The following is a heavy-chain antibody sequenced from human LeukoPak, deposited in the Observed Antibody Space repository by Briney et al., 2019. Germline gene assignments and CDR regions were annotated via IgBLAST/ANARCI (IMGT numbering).Heavy chain of an antibody. CDR1: GFTFSSYG. J-gene: IGHJ4*02. Sequence: GGSLRLSCAASGFTFSSYGMHWVRRAPGKGLEWVAVIWYDGSNKYYADSVKGRFTISRDNSKNTLYLQMNSLRAEDTAEYYCARGPRGDYGDFLDYWGQGTLVTVSS. CDR3: ARGPRGDYGDFLDY. D-gene: IGHD4-17*01. V-gene: IGHV3-33*01. CDR2: IWYDGSNK.